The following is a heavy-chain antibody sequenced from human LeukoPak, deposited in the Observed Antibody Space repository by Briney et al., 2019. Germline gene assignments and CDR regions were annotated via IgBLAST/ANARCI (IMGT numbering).Heavy chain of an antibody. D-gene: IGHD6-13*01. CDR2: IKQDGSEK. V-gene: IGHV3-7*01. CDR3: ARGDSSSWYVSWFDP. J-gene: IGHJ5*02. Sequence: GGSLRLSCAASGFTFSSYWMSWVRQAPGKGLEWVANIKQDGSEKYYVDSVKGRFTISRDNAKNSLYLQMNSLRAEDTAVYYCARGDSSSWYVSWFDPWGQGPLVTVSS. CDR1: GFTFSSYW.